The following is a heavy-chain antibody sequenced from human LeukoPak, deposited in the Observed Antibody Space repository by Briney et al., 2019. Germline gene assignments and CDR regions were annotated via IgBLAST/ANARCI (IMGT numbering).Heavy chain of an antibody. CDR3: ARGGEYCSGGSCYPGYFDY. D-gene: IGHD2-15*01. Sequence: PGGSLRLSCAASGFTFSSYAMHWVRQAPGKGLEWVAVISYDGSNKYYADSVKGRFTISRDNSKNTLYLQMNSLRAEDTAVYYCARGGEYCSGGSCYPGYFDYWGQGTLVTVSS. CDR2: ISYDGSNK. CDR1: GFTFSSYA. J-gene: IGHJ4*02. V-gene: IGHV3-30*14.